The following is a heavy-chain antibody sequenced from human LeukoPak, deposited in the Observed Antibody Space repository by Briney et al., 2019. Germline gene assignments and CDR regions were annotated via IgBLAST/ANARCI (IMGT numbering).Heavy chain of an antibody. CDR1: GFTFSSYS. V-gene: IGHV3-48*02. J-gene: IGHJ6*02. CDR2: ISSSSSTI. CDR3: ARDGGYCSSTSCYFYYGMDV. D-gene: IGHD2-2*01. Sequence: PGGSLRLSCAASGFTFSSYSMNWVRQAPGKGLEWVSYISSSSSTIYYADSVKGRFTISRDNAKNSLYLQMNSLRDEETAVYYCARDGGYCSSTSCYFYYGMDVGGQGTTVTVSS.